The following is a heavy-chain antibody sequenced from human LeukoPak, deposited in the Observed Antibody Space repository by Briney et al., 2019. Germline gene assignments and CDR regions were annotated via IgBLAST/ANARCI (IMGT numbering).Heavy chain of an antibody. J-gene: IGHJ6*03. Sequence: AASGKVSCKASGGTFSSYAISWVRQAARQGLEWMGRIIPIFGTANYAQKFQGRVTITTDESTSTAYMELSSVRSEDTAVYYCARDGYDSSGYYSGYYYYYMDVWGKGTTVTVSS. CDR2: IIPIFGTA. CDR3: ARDGYDSSGYYSGYYYYYMDV. V-gene: IGHV1-69*05. CDR1: GGTFSSYA. D-gene: IGHD3-22*01.